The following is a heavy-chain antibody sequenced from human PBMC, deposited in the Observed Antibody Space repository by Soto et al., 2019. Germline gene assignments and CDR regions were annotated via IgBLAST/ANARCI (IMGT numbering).Heavy chain of an antibody. D-gene: IGHD6-19*01. CDR1: GYTFTSHY. Sequence: QVQLVQSGAEVKKPGAAVEVSCKASGYTFTSHYVHWVRHASGQGLEWMGLINANSGTTSYAQKFQGRGTMTRDTSTSTVYMELSSLRFEDTAVYYCARDRNLETSAWARDYWGQGTLVTVSS. J-gene: IGHJ4*02. CDR3: ARDRNLETSAWARDY. CDR2: INANSGTT. V-gene: IGHV1-46*03.